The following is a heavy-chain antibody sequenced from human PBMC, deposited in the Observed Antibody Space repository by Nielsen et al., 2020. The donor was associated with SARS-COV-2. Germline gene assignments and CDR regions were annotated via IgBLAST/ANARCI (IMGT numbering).Heavy chain of an antibody. CDR1: GFTFSDYA. J-gene: IGHJ4*02. D-gene: IGHD6-19*01. V-gene: IGHV3-48*01. CDR3: ARITPSSGWDY. Sequence: GGSLRLSCAASGFTFSDYAMNWVRRTPGKGLEWISYINSNSGAYYADSVKGRFTISRDNAKNSLYLQMNTLRAEDTAVYYCARITPSSGWDYWGQGTLVTVSS. CDR2: INSNSGA.